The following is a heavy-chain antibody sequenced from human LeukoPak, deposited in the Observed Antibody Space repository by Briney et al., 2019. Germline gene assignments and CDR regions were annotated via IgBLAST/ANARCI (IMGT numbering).Heavy chain of an antibody. CDR2: IIPIFGTE. CDR1: GGTFISYA. Sequence: SVKVSCKASGGTFISYAISWVRQAPGQGLEWMGGIIPIFGTENYAQKFQGRVTITADKSTSTAYMELRSLRSDDTAVYYCARDGHRRYYYDSSGREDAFDIWGQGTMVTVSS. CDR3: ARDGHRRYYYDSSGREDAFDI. V-gene: IGHV1-69*06. J-gene: IGHJ3*02. D-gene: IGHD3-22*01.